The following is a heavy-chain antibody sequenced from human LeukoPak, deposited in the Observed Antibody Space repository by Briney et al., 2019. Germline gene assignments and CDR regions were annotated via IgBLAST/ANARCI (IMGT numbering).Heavy chain of an antibody. D-gene: IGHD1-1*01. CDR3: ASKAGNFQLRPTFDF. J-gene: IGHJ4*02. CDR1: GYTSTDYL. V-gene: IGHV1-2*02. CDR2: MNPNRGDT. Sequence: ASVKVSCKVSGYTSTDYLIHWVRQVPGQGLEWMGWMNPNRGDTSYAQRFHDRVMMTRDTSVTTVYLEVTSLTSDDTAVFYCASKAGNFQLRPTFDFWGQGTLLIVSS.